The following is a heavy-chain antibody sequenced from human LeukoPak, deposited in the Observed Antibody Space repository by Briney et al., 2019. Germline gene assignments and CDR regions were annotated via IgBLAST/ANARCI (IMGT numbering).Heavy chain of an antibody. J-gene: IGHJ4*02. CDR3: VRLPDEYDSSGYANYYFDY. Sequence: SETLSLTCTASGGSISSYYWSWIRHAPGKGLEWIGYIYYSGSTNYNTSLKSRVIISVDTSTNQYYLQLSSVTTADTTVYYCVRLPDEYDSSGYANYYFDYGGQGTLVTVSS. V-gene: IGHV4-59*01. D-gene: IGHD3-22*01. CDR2: IYYSGST. CDR1: GGSISSYY.